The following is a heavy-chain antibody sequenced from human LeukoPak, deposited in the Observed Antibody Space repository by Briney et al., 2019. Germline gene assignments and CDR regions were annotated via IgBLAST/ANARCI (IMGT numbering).Heavy chain of an antibody. CDR1: GFTFDDYA. CDR3: AKDMAPFYYYDSSGYYYGMDV. V-gene: IGHV3-9*01. D-gene: IGHD3-22*01. CDR2: ISWNSGSI. Sequence: PGRSLRLSCAASGFTFDDYAMHWVRQAPGKGLEWVSGISWNSGSIGYADSVKGRFTISRDNAKNSLYLQMNSLRAEDTALYYCAKDMAPFYYYDSSGYYYGMDVWGQGTTVTVSS. J-gene: IGHJ6*02.